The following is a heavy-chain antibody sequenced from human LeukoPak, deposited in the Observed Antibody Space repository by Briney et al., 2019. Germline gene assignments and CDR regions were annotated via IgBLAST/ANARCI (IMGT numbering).Heavy chain of an antibody. V-gene: IGHV1-2*02. CDR2: IDPASGGT. CDR1: GYTFSAHY. J-gene: IGHJ4*02. D-gene: IGHD2-2*02. Sequence: ASVRVSCKTSGYTFSAHYLHWVRQAPGQRPEWVGRIDPASGGTHYAQKFQGRVTVTRDTSTTTVDMELSGLRSDDTAVYYCARVPGPYTTSRFDFWGLGTLVTVSS. CDR3: ARVPGPYTTSRFDF.